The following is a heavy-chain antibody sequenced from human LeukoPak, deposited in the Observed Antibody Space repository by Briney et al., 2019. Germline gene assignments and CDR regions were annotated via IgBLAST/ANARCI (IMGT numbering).Heavy chain of an antibody. D-gene: IGHD1-1*01. Sequence: AGGSLRLSCAASGFTFSNYGMNWVRQAPGKGLEWVSHISTSSSTTYYADSVKGRFTISRDNAKNSLYLQMNSLRDEDTAVYYCARKTGAIDYWGQGTLVTVSS. J-gene: IGHJ4*02. V-gene: IGHV3-48*02. CDR3: ARKTGAIDY. CDR1: GFTFSNYG. CDR2: ISTSSSTT.